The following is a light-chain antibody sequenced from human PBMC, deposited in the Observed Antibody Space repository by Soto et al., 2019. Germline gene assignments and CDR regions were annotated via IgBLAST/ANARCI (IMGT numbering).Light chain of an antibody. CDR1: QSVNSY. CDR2: DAS. V-gene: IGKV3-11*01. CDR3: QQRSDWPT. J-gene: IGKJ2*01. Sequence: EIVLTQSPATLSLSPGERATLSCRASQSVNSYLAWYQQKPGQAPRLLIYDASNRATGIPARFSGTGSGTEFTITIGNLEHEGVAVYYCQQRSDWPTFGQGTKLEIK.